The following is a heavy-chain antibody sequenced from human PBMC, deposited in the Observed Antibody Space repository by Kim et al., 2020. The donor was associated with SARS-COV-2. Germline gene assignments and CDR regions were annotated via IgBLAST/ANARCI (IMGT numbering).Heavy chain of an antibody. CDR3: AKDSLPPVKYYYNYGMDV. CDR1: GFTFSSFA. J-gene: IGHJ6*02. V-gene: IGHV3-23*01. D-gene: IGHD2-2*01. Sequence: GGSLRLSCAASGFTFSSFAMNWVRQAPGKGLEWVSIISGSGGNTYYADSVKGRFTISRDNSKNTLYLQMNSLRAEDTAVYYCAKDSLPPVKYYYNYGMDVWGQGTTVTVSS. CDR2: ISGSGGNT.